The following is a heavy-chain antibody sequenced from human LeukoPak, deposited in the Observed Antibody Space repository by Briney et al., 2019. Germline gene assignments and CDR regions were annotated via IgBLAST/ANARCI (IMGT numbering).Heavy chain of an antibody. J-gene: IGHJ4*02. CDR1: GFTFDDYA. CDR2: ISWNSGSI. CDR3: AKVSGYSYGFFVY. V-gene: IGHV3-9*01. Sequence: GGSLRLSCAASGFTFDDYAMHWVRQAPGKGLEWVSGISWNSGSIGYADSVKGRFTISRDNAKNSLYLQMNSLRAEDTALYYCAKVSGYSYGFFVYWGQGTLVTVSS. D-gene: IGHD5-18*01.